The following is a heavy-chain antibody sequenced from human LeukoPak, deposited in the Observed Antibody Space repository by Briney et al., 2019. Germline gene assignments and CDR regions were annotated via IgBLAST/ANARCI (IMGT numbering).Heavy chain of an antibody. D-gene: IGHD2-15*01. Sequence: SETLSLTCAVSGGSISSGGYSWSWIRQPPGKGLEWIGSIYHSGSTYYNPSLKSRVTISVDTSKNQFSLKLSSVTAADTAVYYCAREGYCSGGSCYSGGVFEYWGQGTLVTVSS. V-gene: IGHV4-39*07. CDR3: AREGYCSGGSCYSGGVFEY. J-gene: IGHJ4*02. CDR1: GGSISSGGYS. CDR2: IYHSGST.